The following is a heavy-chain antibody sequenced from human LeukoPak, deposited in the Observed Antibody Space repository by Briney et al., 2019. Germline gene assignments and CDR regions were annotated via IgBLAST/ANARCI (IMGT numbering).Heavy chain of an antibody. D-gene: IGHD5-24*01. J-gene: IGHJ4*02. CDR3: ARDYKYAFDN. CDR1: GFTFRDYS. CDR2: IGSDNSNT. V-gene: IGHV3-48*01. Sequence: GGSLRLSCAASGFTFRDYSVLWARGARGRGREWISYIGSDNSNTNYADSVKGRFTISGDKAKNSLNLQMNSLRVEDTAVYYCARDYKYAFDNWGQGTLVTVSS.